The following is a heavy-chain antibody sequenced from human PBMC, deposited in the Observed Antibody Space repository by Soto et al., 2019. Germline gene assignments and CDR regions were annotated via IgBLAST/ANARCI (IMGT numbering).Heavy chain of an antibody. J-gene: IGHJ5*02. CDR1: GYTFTSYG. Sequence: ASVKVSCKASGYTFTSYGISWVRQAPGQGLEWMGWISAYNGNTNYAQKLQGRVTMTTDTSTSTAYMELRSLRSDDTAVYYCARTRVVVITSGWFDPWGQGTLVTVSS. CDR3: ARTRVVVITSGWFDP. V-gene: IGHV1-18*04. D-gene: IGHD3-22*01. CDR2: ISAYNGNT.